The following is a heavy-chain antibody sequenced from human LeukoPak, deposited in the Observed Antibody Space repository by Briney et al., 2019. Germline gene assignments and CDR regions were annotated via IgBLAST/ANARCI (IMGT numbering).Heavy chain of an antibody. D-gene: IGHD3-22*01. J-gene: IGHJ3*02. CDR1: GFTVSSNY. CDR2: IYSGGST. CDR3: ARDEYYYDSSGPDAFDI. Sequence: GGSLRLSCAASGFTVSSNYMSWVRQAPGKGLEWVSVIYSGGSTYYADSVEGRFTISRHNSKNTLYLQMNSLRAEDTAVYYCARDEYYYDSSGPDAFDIWGQGTMVTVSS. V-gene: IGHV3-53*04.